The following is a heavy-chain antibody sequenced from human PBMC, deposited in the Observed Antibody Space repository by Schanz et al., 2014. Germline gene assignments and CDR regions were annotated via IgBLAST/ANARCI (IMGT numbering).Heavy chain of an antibody. Sequence: EVQLVESGGGLVKPGGSLRLSCAASGFTFSTYSMNWVRQAPGKGLEWVSTLSGSGAGTFYADSVKGRFTISRDNSKNTLFLQMSSLRAEDTAVYYCARDGDFDYWGQGTLVTVSS. CDR2: LSGSGAGT. J-gene: IGHJ4*02. CDR3: ARDGDFDY. V-gene: IGHV3-23*04. CDR1: GFTFSTYS.